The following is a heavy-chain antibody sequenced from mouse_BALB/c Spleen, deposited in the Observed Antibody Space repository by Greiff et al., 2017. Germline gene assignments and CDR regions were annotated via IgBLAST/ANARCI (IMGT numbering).Heavy chain of an antibody. Sequence: EVQLQQSGPELVKPGASVKISCKASGYTFTDYNMHWVKQSHGKSLEWIGYIYPYNGGTGYNQKFKSKATLTVDNSSSTAYMELRSLTSEDSAVYYCASPYYYGSSTFAYWGQGTLVTVSA. CDR2: IYPYNGGT. CDR1: GYTFTDYN. D-gene: IGHD1-1*01. CDR3: ASPYYYGSSTFAY. V-gene: IGHV1S29*02. J-gene: IGHJ3*01.